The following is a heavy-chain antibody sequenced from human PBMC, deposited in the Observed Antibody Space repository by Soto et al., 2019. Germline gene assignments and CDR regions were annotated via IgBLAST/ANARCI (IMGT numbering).Heavy chain of an antibody. V-gene: IGHV4-34*01. CDR3: GRGRRSIAARPGGKNFDY. CDR1: GGSFSGYY. Sequence: PPETLSLTCAVYGGSFSGYYWRWIRQPPGKGLEWIGEINHSGSTNYHTSLKTQATISVDTPQHQFTLKLRSWTAADTAQYYCGRGRRSIAARPGGKNFDYWGQGTLVTVSS. CDR2: INHSGST. J-gene: IGHJ4*02. D-gene: IGHD6-6*01.